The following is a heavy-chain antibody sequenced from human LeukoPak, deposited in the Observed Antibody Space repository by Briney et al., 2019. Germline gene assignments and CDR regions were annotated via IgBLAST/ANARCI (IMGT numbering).Heavy chain of an antibody. V-gene: IGHV4-59*01. Sequence: SETLSLTCTVSGGSISSYYWSWIRQPPGKELEWIGYLYASGSTYYNSALESRATISVDTSKNQFSLKLTSVTTADTAVYYCARVAAGIGFFQHWGQGTLVTVSS. CDR1: GGSISSYY. J-gene: IGHJ1*01. CDR3: ARVAAGIGFFQH. D-gene: IGHD6-13*01. CDR2: LYASGST.